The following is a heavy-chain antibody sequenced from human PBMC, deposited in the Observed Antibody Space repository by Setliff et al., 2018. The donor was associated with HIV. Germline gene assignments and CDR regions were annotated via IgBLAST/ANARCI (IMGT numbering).Heavy chain of an antibody. CDR2: ISPYNDNT. V-gene: IGHV1-18*01. CDR1: GYTFSSYG. J-gene: IGHJ4*02. CDR3: ARGVTVIVVVPDY. Sequence: ASVKVSCKASGYTFSSYGISWVRQAPGQGLEWLGWISPYNDNTNYAQNIQGRVTMTTDTSTSTAYMELRSLRSDDTAVYYCARGVTVIVVVPDYWGQGTLVTVSS. D-gene: IGHD3-22*01.